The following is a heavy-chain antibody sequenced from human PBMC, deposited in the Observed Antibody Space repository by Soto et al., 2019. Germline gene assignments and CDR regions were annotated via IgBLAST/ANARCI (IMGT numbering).Heavy chain of an antibody. CDR1: GYTFTSYG. D-gene: IGHD3-3*01. Sequence: ASVKVSCKASGYTFTSYGISWVRQAPGQGPEWMGIVSPSDGYTNYAQKFQGRVTMTTDTSTSTAYMELRSLRSDDTAVYYCGRRDDFWSGYIDYWGQGTLITVSS. V-gene: IGHV1-18*01. CDR3: GRRDDFWSGYIDY. J-gene: IGHJ4*02. CDR2: VSPSDGYT.